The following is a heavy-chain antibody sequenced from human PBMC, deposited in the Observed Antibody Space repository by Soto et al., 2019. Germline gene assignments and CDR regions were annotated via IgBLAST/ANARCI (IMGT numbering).Heavy chain of an antibody. Sequence: SETLSLTCTVSGGSISSYYWSWIRQPPGKGLEWIGYIYYSGSTNYNPSLKSRVTISVDTSKNQFSLKLSSVTAADTAVYYCARQPYCTNGVCYDYWGQGTLVTVSS. CDR1: GGSISSYY. J-gene: IGHJ4*02. V-gene: IGHV4-59*08. CDR2: IYYSGST. CDR3: ARQPYCTNGVCYDY. D-gene: IGHD2-8*01.